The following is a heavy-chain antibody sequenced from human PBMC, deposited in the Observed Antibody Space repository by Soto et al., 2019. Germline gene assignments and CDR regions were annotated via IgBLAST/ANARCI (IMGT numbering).Heavy chain of an antibody. Sequence: QVQLVQSGAEVKKPGASVKVSCKASGYTFTSYDINWVRQATGQGLEWMGWMNPNSGNTGYAQKFHGGVTMTMHTYISTAYMEVSSLRSEDTTVDYCATADYDFLSGDVPYYYYYMDVGGNGTTVTVAS. V-gene: IGHV1-8*01. CDR2: MNPNSGNT. CDR1: GYTFTSYD. CDR3: ATADYDFLSGDVPYYYYYMDV. J-gene: IGHJ6*03. D-gene: IGHD3-3*01.